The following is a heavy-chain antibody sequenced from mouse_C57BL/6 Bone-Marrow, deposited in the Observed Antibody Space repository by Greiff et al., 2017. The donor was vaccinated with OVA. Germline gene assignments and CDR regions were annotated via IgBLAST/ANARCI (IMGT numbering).Heavy chain of an antibody. J-gene: IGHJ2*01. V-gene: IGHV1-64*01. Sequence: VQLQQSGAELVKPGASVKLSCKASGYTFTSYWMHWVKQRPGQGLEWIGMIHPNSGSTNYNEKFKSKATLTVDKSSSTAYMQLSSLTSEDSAVYYCARSLGGGFDYWGQGTTLTVSS. CDR1: GYTFTSYW. CDR2: IHPNSGST. D-gene: IGHD1-1*02. CDR3: ARSLGGGFDY.